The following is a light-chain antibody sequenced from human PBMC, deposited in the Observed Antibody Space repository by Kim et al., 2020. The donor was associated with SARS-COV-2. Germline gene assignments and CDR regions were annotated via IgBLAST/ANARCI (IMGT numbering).Light chain of an antibody. CDR1: QSIGTL. Sequence: DSVGGSMPITCRAIQSIGTLFGWYQQKSGKAPKLLIYKASALESGVPSRFSGSGSGTEFTLTISSVQPDDFATYYCQQYNSYWTFGQGTKVDIK. CDR3: QQYNSYWT. V-gene: IGKV1-5*03. J-gene: IGKJ1*01. CDR2: KAS.